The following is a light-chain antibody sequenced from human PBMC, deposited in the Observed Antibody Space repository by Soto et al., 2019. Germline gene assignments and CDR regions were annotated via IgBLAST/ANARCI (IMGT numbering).Light chain of an antibody. V-gene: IGLV2-8*01. J-gene: IGLJ1*01. CDR3: SSYAGTNTYV. CDR1: SSDIGGYNY. CDR2: EVN. Sequence: QSALTQPPSASGSPGQSVTISCTGTSSDIGGYNYISWYRQHPGKAPKLLIYEVNKRPSGVPDRFSGSKSGNTASLTVSGLQAEDEAYYYCSSYAGTNTYVFGTGTKVTVL.